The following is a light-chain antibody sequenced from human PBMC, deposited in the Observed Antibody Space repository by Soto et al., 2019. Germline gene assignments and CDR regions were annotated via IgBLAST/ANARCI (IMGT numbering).Light chain of an antibody. J-gene: IGKJ5*01. V-gene: IGKV3D-20*02. CDR1: QSVSSNY. CDR3: QQRSKWPIT. Sequence: EIVLTQSPGTLSLSPGARATLSCRASQSVSSNYLAWYQQKPGQAPRLLIYGASSRATGIPDRFSGSGSGTDFTLTISRLEPEDFAVYYCQQRSKWPITFGQGTRLEIK. CDR2: GAS.